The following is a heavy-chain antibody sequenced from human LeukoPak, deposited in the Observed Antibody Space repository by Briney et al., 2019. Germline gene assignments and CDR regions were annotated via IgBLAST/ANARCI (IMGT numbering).Heavy chain of an antibody. CDR3: ARHTTSSSWYDSWYFDL. V-gene: IGHV4-59*08. CDR1: GGSISSYY. CDR2: IYYSGST. Sequence: SETLSLTCTVSGGSISSYYWSWIRQPPGKGLEWIGYIYYSGSTNYNPSLKSRVTISVDTSKNQFSLKLSSVTAADTAVYYCARHTTSSSWYDSWYFDLWGRGTLVTVSS. J-gene: IGHJ2*01. D-gene: IGHD6-13*01.